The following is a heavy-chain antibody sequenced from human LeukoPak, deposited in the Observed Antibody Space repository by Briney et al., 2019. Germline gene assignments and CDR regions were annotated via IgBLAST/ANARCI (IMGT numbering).Heavy chain of an antibody. CDR3: AKNSPSLYQYYMDV. Sequence: GRSLRLSCAASGFTFNNFAMHWVRQAPGKGLEWVALISYDRSDKYFADSVKGRFIISRDNSKSTLYLQMNSLRPEDTAVYYCAKNSPSLYQYYMDVWGKGTTVTVSS. J-gene: IGHJ6*03. V-gene: IGHV3-30*18. D-gene: IGHD2-2*01. CDR1: GFTFNNFA. CDR2: ISYDRSDK.